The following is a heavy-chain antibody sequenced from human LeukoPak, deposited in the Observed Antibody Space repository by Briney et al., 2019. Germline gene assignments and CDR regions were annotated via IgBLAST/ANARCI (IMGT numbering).Heavy chain of an antibody. CDR3: ARSNQADDY. Sequence: PAGGSLRLSCAASGFTFSSYWMHWVRQVPGKGLVRVSRINPGGSSTAYADSVKGRFTISRDNAKNTLYLQMDSLRAEDTAIYYCARSNQADDYWGQGTLVTVSS. V-gene: IGHV3-74*01. CDR1: GFTFSSYW. J-gene: IGHJ4*02. D-gene: IGHD1-14*01. CDR2: INPGGSST.